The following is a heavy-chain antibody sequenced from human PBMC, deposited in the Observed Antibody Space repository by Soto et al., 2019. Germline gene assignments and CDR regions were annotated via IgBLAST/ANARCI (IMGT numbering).Heavy chain of an antibody. Sequence: QVQLVQSGAEVKKPGSSVKVSCKASGGTFSSYAISWVRQAPGQGLEWMGGIIPIFGTANYAQKFQGRVTITTDKSTSTAYRGLSSLRSEDTAVYYCASESDSSDYYYYGMDVWGQGTTVTVSS. CDR3: ASESDSSDYYYYGMDV. CDR2: IIPIFGTA. J-gene: IGHJ6*02. CDR1: GGTFSSYA. D-gene: IGHD2-15*01. V-gene: IGHV1-69*06.